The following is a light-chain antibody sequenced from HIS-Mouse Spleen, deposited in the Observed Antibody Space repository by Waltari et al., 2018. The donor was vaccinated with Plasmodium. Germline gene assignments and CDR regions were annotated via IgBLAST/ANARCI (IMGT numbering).Light chain of an antibody. CDR2: AAS. Sequence: AIWMTQSTSLLSASTGDRVTISCRMNQVISSYLAWYQQKPGKAPELLIYAASTLQSGVPSRFSGSGSGTDFTLTISCLQSEDFATYYCQQYYSFPYTFGQGTKLEIK. J-gene: IGKJ2*01. V-gene: IGKV1D-8*02. CDR3: QQYYSFPYT. CDR1: QVISSY.